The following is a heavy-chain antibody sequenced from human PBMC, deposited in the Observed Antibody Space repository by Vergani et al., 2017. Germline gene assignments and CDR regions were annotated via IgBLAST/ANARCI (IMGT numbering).Heavy chain of an antibody. CDR3: ARDSYGDYDDWFDP. J-gene: IGHJ5*02. V-gene: IGHV3-48*01. CDR1: GFTFSYYS. Sequence: EVQLVESGGALVQPGGSLRPSCAAPGFTFSYYSMNWVRQAPGKGLEWVSYISSSSSTIYYADSVRGRFTISRDNAKNSLFLQMNSLRAEDTAVYYCARDSYGDYDDWFDPWGQGTLVTVSS. D-gene: IGHD4-17*01. CDR2: ISSSSSTI.